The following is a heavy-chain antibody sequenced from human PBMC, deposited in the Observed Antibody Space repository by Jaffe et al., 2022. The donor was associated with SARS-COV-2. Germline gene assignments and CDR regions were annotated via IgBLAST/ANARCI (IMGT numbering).Heavy chain of an antibody. D-gene: IGHD2-8*01. CDR3: ARVLFPSLDCTNGVCIITLGMGMDV. Sequence: QVQLVQSGAEVKKPGASVKVSCKASGYTFTSYAMHWVRQAPGQRLEWMGWINAGNGNTKYSQKFQGRVTITRDTSASTAYMELSSLRSEDTAVYYCARVLFPSLDCTNGVCIITLGMGMDVWGQGTTVTVSS. V-gene: IGHV1-3*01. CDR1: GYTFTSYA. J-gene: IGHJ6*02. CDR2: INAGNGNT.